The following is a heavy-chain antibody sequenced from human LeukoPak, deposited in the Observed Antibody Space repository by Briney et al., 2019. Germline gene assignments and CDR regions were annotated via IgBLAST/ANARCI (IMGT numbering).Heavy chain of an antibody. CDR2: IYYSGST. J-gene: IGHJ4*02. Sequence: SETLSLTCTVSGGSISSSSYYWGWIRQPPGKGLEWIGSIYYSGSTYYNPSLKSRATISVDTSKNQFSLKLSSVTAADTAVYYCASITMIVVSFDYWGQGTLVTVSS. V-gene: IGHV4-39*07. CDR1: GGSISSSSYY. D-gene: IGHD3-22*01. CDR3: ASITMIVVSFDY.